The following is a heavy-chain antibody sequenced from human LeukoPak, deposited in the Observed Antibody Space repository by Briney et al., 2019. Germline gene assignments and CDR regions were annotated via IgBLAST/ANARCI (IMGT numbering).Heavy chain of an antibody. Sequence: GGSLSLTCVASGFSFCSAALTWVRQGPEKGLQWVSLISSTGYNSYYADSVKGRFTVSRDNSKNIVYLQMNSLRAEDTALYYCAKVIQAANWGEGTPWSVSS. J-gene: IGHJ1*01. V-gene: IGHV3-23*01. CDR1: GFSFCSAA. CDR2: ISSTGYNS. CDR3: AKVIQAAN. D-gene: IGHD3-16*01.